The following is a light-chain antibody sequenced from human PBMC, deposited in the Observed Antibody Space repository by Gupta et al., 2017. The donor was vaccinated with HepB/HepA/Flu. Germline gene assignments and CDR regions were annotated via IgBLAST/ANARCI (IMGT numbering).Light chain of an antibody. J-gene: IGKJ5*01. CDR2: KVS. Sequence: DVGMTPSRLCLPVSLGQRASISCRSSQSLVYCDGNTYFNWFQQRPGQSPRRLSYKVSNRDSGVPDRFSGSGSGTDFTLKISRVEAEDVGVYYCMQGTDGPPDFGQGTRLEIK. CDR3: MQGTDGPPD. V-gene: IGKV2-30*01. CDR1: QSLVYCDGNTY.